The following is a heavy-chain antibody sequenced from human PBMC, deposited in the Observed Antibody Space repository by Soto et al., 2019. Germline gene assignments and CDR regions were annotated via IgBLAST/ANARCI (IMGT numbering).Heavy chain of an antibody. CDR2: INHVGIT. V-gene: IGHV4-34*01. J-gene: IGHJ4*02. CDR3: ARAHDFWGGRQQPIDS. CDR1: GGSFRGFY. D-gene: IGHD3-3*01. Sequence: QVQLQQWGAGLLKPSETLSLTCAVSGGSFRGFYWTWIRQSPGKGLEWLGDINHVGITNYNPSLKGRVGIPVDTSKSQFSLKLGSVTAADTAVYYCARAHDFWGGRQQPIDSWAQGTLVTVSS.